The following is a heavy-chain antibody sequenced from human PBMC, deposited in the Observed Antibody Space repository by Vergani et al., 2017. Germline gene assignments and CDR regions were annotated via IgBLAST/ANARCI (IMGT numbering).Heavy chain of an antibody. CDR3: ARDYGDYGRGDP. CDR1: GYTFTSYA. CDR2: INTNTGNP. V-gene: IGHV7-4-1*02. D-gene: IGHD4-17*01. Sequence: QVQLVQSGAEVKKPGASVKVSCKASGYTFTSYAMNWVRQAPGQGLEWMGWINTNTGNPTYAQCCTGRFVFSLDTSVSTADLQISSLKAEDTAVYYCARDYGDYGRGDPWGQGTLVTVSS. J-gene: IGHJ5*02.